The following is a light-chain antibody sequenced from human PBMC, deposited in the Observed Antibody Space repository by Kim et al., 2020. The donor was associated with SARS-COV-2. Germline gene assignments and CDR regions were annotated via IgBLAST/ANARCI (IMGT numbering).Light chain of an antibody. CDR2: KAS. V-gene: IGKV1-5*03. J-gene: IGKJ4*01. CDR3: QQYKSYSRLT. CDR1: QSISSW. Sequence: DIQMTQSPSTLSASVGDRVTITCRASQSISSWLAWYQQKPGKAPKLLINKASSLESGVPSRFSGSGSGTEFTLTISSLQPDDFATYYCQQYKSYSRLTFGGGTKVDIK.